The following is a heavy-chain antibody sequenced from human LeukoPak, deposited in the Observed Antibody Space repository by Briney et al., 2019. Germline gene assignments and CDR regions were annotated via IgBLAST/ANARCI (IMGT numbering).Heavy chain of an antibody. Sequence: PGGSLRLSCAASGFTFSDYYMSWIRQAPGKGLEWVSYISSCSSYTNYADSVKGRFTISRDNAKNSLYLQMNSLRAEDTAVYYCARVVSDLRYFDWFLDAFDIWGQGTMVTVSS. CDR2: ISSCSSYT. J-gene: IGHJ3*02. D-gene: IGHD3-9*01. CDR1: GFTFSDYY. CDR3: ARVVSDLRYFDWFLDAFDI. V-gene: IGHV3-11*06.